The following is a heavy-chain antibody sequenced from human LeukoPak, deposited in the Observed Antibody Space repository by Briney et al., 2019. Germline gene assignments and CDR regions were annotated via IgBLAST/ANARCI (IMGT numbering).Heavy chain of an antibody. CDR1: GGSISSSNW. Sequence: SETLSLTCAVSGGSISSSNWWSWVRQPPGKGLAWIGEIYHSGSTNYNPSLKSRVTISVDKSKNQFSLKLSSVTAADTAVYYCARDRIAVAGTNYYYYGMDVWGQGTTVTVSS. CDR3: ARDRIAVAGTNYYYYGMDV. D-gene: IGHD6-19*01. CDR2: IYHSGST. V-gene: IGHV4-4*02. J-gene: IGHJ6*02.